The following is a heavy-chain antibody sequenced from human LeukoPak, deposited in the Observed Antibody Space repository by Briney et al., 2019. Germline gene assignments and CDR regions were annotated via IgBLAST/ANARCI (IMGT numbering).Heavy chain of an antibody. J-gene: IGHJ6*03. CDR3: ARVDRYHFYLDV. CDR1: GGTFRTYS. CDR2: IIPIFGTP. V-gene: IGHV1-69*05. Sequence: SVKFSCKASGGTFRTYSVTWVRQALGQGLEWMGGIIPIFGTPNYAQKFQGRVKVTTDDATGTAYMELSSLMSEDTAIYYCARVDRYHFYLDVWGKGTPVTVSS.